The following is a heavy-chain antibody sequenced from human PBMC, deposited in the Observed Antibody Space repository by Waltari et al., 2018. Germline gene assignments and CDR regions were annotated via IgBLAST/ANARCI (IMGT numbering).Heavy chain of an antibody. CDR1: GGSFSGYY. CDR3: ARGLGYCSGGSCYSHKWYFDL. J-gene: IGHJ2*01. Sequence: QVQLQQWGAGLLKPSETLSLTCAVYGGSFSGYYWSWIRQPPGKGLGGMGEINHSVSTNHHPALKCRVTISVDTSKNQFSLKLSSVTAADTALYYCARGLGYCSGGSCYSHKWYFDLWGRGTLVTVSS. V-gene: IGHV4-34*01. D-gene: IGHD2-15*01. CDR2: INHSVST.